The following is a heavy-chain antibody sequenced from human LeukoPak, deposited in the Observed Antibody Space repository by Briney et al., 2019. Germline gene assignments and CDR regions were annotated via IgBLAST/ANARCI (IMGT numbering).Heavy chain of an antibody. V-gene: IGHV3-66*01. J-gene: IGHJ4*02. D-gene: IGHD2-15*01. CDR3: AGGLLGCSRGSCYPTDY. Sequence: GGSLRLSCAASGFTFSSYHMNWVRQSPGKGLEWVSLINSGGDTHSADSVKGRFTISRDNSKNTLYLQMNSLRAEDTAVYYCAGGLLGCSRGSCYPTDYWGQGTLVIVSS. CDR2: INSGGDT. CDR1: GFTFSSYH.